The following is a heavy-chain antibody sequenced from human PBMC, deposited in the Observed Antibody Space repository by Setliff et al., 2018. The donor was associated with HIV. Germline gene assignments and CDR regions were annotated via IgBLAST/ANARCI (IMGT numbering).Heavy chain of an antibody. CDR1: GGSFSGYS. Sequence: SETLSLTCAVYGGSFSGYSWSWIRQPPGKGLEWIGNMYYRGSTYYNPSLKSQVTISVDTSKNRLSLKLSSVTAADAAVYYCARAMSSSWYIDGFDIWGQGTVVTVSS. D-gene: IGHD6-13*01. CDR2: MYYRGST. V-gene: IGHV4-34*09. J-gene: IGHJ3*02. CDR3: ARAMSSSWYIDGFDI.